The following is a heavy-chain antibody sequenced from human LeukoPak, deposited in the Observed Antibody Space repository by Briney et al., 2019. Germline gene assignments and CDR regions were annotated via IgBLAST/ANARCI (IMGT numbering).Heavy chain of an antibody. CDR2: IYHSGST. V-gene: IGHV4-38-2*02. D-gene: IGHD2-2*01. Sequence: SETLSLTCTVSGYSISSGYYWGWIRQPPGKGLEWIGSIYHSGSTYYNPSLRSRVTISVDTSKNQFSLKLSSVTAADTAVYYCASQRYGMDVWGQGTTVTVSS. CDR3: ASQRYGMDV. J-gene: IGHJ6*02. CDR1: GYSISSGYY.